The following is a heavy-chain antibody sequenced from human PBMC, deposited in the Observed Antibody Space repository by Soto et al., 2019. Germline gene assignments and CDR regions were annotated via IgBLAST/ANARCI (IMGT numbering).Heavy chain of an antibody. J-gene: IGHJ6*02. CDR2: MNPNSVNT. V-gene: IGHV1-8*01. CDR1: GYTFTRYD. Sequence: QVQLVQSGAEVKKPGASVKVSCKASGYTFTRYDINWVRQATGQGLEWMGWMNPNSVNTGYAQKFQGRVTMTRNTSIGTAYMELSSLRSEETAVYYCARGNLFDYYYGMDGWGQGTTVTVSS. CDR3: ARGNLFDYYYGMDG. D-gene: IGHD3-3*01.